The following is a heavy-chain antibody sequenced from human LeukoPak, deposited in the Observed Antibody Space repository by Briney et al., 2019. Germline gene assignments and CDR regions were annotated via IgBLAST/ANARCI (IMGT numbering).Heavy chain of an antibody. J-gene: IGHJ6*03. D-gene: IGHD2-21*01. CDR3: ARALYCGGDCYFGYYYYYYMDV. CDR1: GYTFTSYD. CDR2: MNPNSGNT. V-gene: IGHV1-8*03. Sequence: ASVKVSCKASGYTFTSYDINWVRQATGQGLEWMGWMNPNSGNTGYAQKFQGRVIITRNTSISTAYMELSSLRSEDTAVYYCARALYCGGDCYFGYYYYYYMDVWGKGTTVTVSS.